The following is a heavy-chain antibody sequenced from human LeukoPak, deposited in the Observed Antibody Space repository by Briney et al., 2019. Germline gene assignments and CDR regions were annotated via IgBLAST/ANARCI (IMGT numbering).Heavy chain of an antibody. J-gene: IGHJ5*02. CDR3: ARDVWTVATSGGGGFDP. V-gene: IGHV1-2*02. CDR1: GYTFTDYY. Sequence: ASVKVSCKPSGYTFTDYYIHWVRQAPGQGLEWMGWINPNSGGTKDAQKFQGRVIMTRDTSSNTAYMALSSLTSDDTAVYFCARDVWTVATSGGGGFDPWGQGTLVTVSS. CDR2: INPNSGGT. D-gene: IGHD6-13*01.